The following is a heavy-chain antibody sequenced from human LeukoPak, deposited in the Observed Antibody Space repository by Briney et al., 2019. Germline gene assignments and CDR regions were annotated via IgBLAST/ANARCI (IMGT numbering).Heavy chain of an antibody. J-gene: IGHJ6*02. CDR1: GFTFRDFG. Sequence: GGSLRLSCTASGFTFRDFGIHWVRQAPGKALDWVAGISYYGNPKYYADSVRGRFIIPRDNSKNTLYLQLNSLRPGDTAVYYCAKVRGLYGRGFYAMDVWGQGTTVTVAS. D-gene: IGHD2-8*01. CDR2: ISYYGNPK. V-gene: IGHV3-30*18. CDR3: AKVRGLYGRGFYAMDV.